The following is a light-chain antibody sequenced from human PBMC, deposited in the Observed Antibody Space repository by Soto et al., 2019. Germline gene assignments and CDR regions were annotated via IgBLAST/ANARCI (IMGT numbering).Light chain of an antibody. V-gene: IGKV3-20*01. J-gene: IGKJ4*01. CDR3: QQYGSSPLT. CDR2: GAS. CDR1: QSVSSSY. Sequence: EIVMTQSPVTLSVSPGERATLSCRASQSVSSSYLAWYRQTPGQAPRLLIYGASSRATGIPDRFSGTGSGTDFTLTISRLEPEDFAVYYCQQYGSSPLTFGGGTKVDIK.